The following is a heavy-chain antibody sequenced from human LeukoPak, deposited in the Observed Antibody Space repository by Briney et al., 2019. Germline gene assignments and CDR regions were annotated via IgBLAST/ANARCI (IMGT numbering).Heavy chain of an antibody. J-gene: IGHJ5*02. Sequence: SETLSLTCAVCGGSFSGYYWSWIRQPPGKGLEWIGEINHSGSTNYNPSLKSRVTISVDTSKNQFSLKLSSVTAEDTAVYYCARDPFGRSSYYDSSGYSTPWGQGTLVTVSS. CDR1: GGSFSGYY. V-gene: IGHV4-34*01. CDR3: ARDPFGRSSYYDSSGYSTP. D-gene: IGHD3-22*01. CDR2: INHSGST.